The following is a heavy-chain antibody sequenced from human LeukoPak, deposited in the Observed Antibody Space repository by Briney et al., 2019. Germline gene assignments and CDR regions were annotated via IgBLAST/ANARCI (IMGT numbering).Heavy chain of an antibody. CDR1: GYTFTSYG. CDR2: ISAYNGNT. J-gene: IGHJ5*02. Sequence: ASVKVSCXASGYTFTSYGISWVRQAPGQGLEWMGWISAYNGNTKYAQKLQGRVTMTTDTSTSTAYMELRSLRSDDTAVYYCARAGTTVTTNWFDPWGQGTLVTVSS. V-gene: IGHV1-18*01. CDR3: ARAGTTVTTNWFDP. D-gene: IGHD4-17*01.